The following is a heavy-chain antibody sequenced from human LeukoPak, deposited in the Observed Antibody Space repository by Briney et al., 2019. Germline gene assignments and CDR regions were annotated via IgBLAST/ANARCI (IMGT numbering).Heavy chain of an antibody. CDR1: RFTFSSYS. V-gene: IGHV3-21*01. CDR3: AKNYYGSGSYYKGPRTYIDY. CDR2: ISSSSSYI. D-gene: IGHD3-10*01. Sequence: GGSLRLSCAASRFTFSSYSMNWVRQAPGKGLEWVSSISSSSSYIYYADSVKGRFTISRDNAKNSLYLQINSLRAEDTAVYYCAKNYYGSGSYYKGPRTYIDYWGQGTLVTVSS. J-gene: IGHJ4*02.